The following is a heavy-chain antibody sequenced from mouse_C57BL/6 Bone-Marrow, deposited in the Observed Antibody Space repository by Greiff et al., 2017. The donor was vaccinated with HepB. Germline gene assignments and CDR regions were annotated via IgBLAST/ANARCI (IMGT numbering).Heavy chain of an antibody. CDR3: VRHDGLGTFDY. CDR2: IRSKSNNYAT. D-gene: IGHD2-3*01. V-gene: IGHV10-1*01. CDR1: GFSFNTYA. J-gene: IGHJ2*01. Sequence: EVHLVESGGGLVQPKGSLKLSCAASGFSFNTYAMNWVRQAPGKGLEWVARIRSKSNNYATYYADSVKDRFTISRDDSESMLYLQMNNLKTEDTAMYYCVRHDGLGTFDYWGQGTTLTVSS.